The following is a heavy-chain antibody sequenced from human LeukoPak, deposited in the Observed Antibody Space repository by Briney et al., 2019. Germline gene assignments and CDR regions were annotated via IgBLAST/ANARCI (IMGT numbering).Heavy chain of an antibody. D-gene: IGHD3-3*01. V-gene: IGHV3-9*01. Sequence: GGSLRLSCAASGFTFDDYAMHWVRQAPGKGLEWVSGISWNSGSIGYADSVKGRFTISRDNAKYSLYLQMNSLRAEDTALYYCAKDENFWSGYYHAFDIWGQGTMVTVSS. CDR2: ISWNSGSI. CDR3: AKDENFWSGYYHAFDI. CDR1: GFTFDDYA. J-gene: IGHJ3*02.